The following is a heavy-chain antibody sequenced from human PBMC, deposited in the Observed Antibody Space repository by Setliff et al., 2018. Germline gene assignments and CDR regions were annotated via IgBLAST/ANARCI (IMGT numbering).Heavy chain of an antibody. CDR3: AKLRRDGHGLDY. V-gene: IGHV3-72*01. CDR1: GFTFSAHY. J-gene: IGHJ4*02. CDR2: IRNKDNSYTT. D-gene: IGHD1-7*01. Sequence: TGGSLRLSCAASGFTFSAHYMDWLRQAPGKGLEWVGRIRNKDNSYTTEYAASVKGRFTISRDDSKNSLYLQVNSLKTEDTAVYYCAKLRRDGHGLDYWGQGTLVTVSS.